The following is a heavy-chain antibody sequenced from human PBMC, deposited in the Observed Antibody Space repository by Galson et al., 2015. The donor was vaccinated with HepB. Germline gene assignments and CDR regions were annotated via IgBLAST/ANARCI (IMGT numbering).Heavy chain of an antibody. Sequence: SLRLSCAASGFTFRSYSMNWVRQAPGKGLEWVSSISSSSSYIYYADSVKGRFTISRDNAKNSLYLQMNSLRAEDTAVYYCARDNCSGGSCYFFWFDPWGQGTLVTVSS. D-gene: IGHD2-15*01. CDR2: ISSSSSYI. V-gene: IGHV3-21*01. J-gene: IGHJ5*02. CDR1: GFTFRSYS. CDR3: ARDNCSGGSCYFFWFDP.